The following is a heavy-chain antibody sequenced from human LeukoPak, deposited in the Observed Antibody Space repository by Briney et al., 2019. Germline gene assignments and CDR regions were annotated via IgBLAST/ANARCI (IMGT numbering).Heavy chain of an antibody. Sequence: PSETLSLTCTVSGGSISSYYWSWVRQPAGKGLEWIGRIYTSGSTNYNPSLKSRVTISIDTSKNQFSLKLNSVTAADTAVYYCARDKISVGATQIDYYYYYMDVWGKGTTVTISS. V-gene: IGHV4-4*07. CDR1: GGSISSYY. CDR2: IYTSGST. CDR3: ARDKISVGATQIDYYYYYMDV. D-gene: IGHD1-26*01. J-gene: IGHJ6*03.